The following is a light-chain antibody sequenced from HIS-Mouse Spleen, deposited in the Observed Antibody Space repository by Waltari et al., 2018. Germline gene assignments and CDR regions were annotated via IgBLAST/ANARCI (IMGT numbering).Light chain of an antibody. CDR1: SSNIGSNT. CDR2: SNK. V-gene: IGLV1-44*01. CDR3: AAWDDSLNGWV. Sequence: QSVLTQPPSASGTPGQRVTISCSGSSSNIGSNTVNWYQQLSGTAPKPLNYSNKQRPSGVPDRFSGAKAGTSASLAISGLQSEDEADYYCAAWDDSLNGWVFGGGTKLTVL. J-gene: IGLJ3*02.